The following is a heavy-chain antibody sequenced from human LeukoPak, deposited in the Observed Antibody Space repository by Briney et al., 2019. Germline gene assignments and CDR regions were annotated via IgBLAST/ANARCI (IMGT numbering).Heavy chain of an antibody. Sequence: GGSLRLSCAASGFTSSSYAMSWVRQAPGKGLEWVSAISGSSGSTYYADSVKGRFTISRDNSKNTLYLQMNSLRAEDTAVYYCAKATVEVGATRRGWFDPWGQGTLVTVSS. V-gene: IGHV3-23*01. J-gene: IGHJ5*02. CDR2: ISGSSGST. CDR3: AKATVEVGATRRGWFDP. D-gene: IGHD1-26*01. CDR1: GFTSSSYA.